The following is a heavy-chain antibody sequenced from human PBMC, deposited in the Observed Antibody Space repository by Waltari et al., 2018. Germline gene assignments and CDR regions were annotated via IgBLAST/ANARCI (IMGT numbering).Heavy chain of an antibody. CDR1: GGSITSGGYS. J-gene: IGHJ4*02. D-gene: IGHD3-22*01. CDR2: IYHSGST. CDR3: ARGSEYYYDSSGYYYPLFDY. V-gene: IGHV4-30-2*01. Sequence: QLQLQESGSGLVKPSQTLSLTCAVSGGSITSGGYSLGWLRKPPGKGLEWIGYIYHSGSTYYNPSLKSRVTISVDRSKNQFSLKLSSVTAADTAVYYCARGSEYYYDSSGYYYPLFDYWGQGTLVTVSS.